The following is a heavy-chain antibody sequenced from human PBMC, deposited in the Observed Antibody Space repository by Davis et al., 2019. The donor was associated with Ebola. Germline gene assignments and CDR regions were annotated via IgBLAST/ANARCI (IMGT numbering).Heavy chain of an antibody. CDR1: GYTFTYYW. Sequence: GGSLRLSCEGSGYTFTYYWIGWVRQMPGKGLEWMGIIYPGDSDTRYSPSFQGQVTISADKSISTAYLQWSSLKASDTAMYYCARGPRSYFRAGGDDYWGQGTLVTVSS. CDR3: ARGPRSYFRAGGDDY. V-gene: IGHV5-51*01. CDR2: IYPGDSDT. D-gene: IGHD3-10*01. J-gene: IGHJ4*02.